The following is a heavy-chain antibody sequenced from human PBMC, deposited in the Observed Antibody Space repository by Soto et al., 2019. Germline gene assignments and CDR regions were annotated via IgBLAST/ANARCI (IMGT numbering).Heavy chain of an antibody. CDR1: GNRFSHYW. Sequence: VESLRISCKGSGNRFSHYWIAWVPHMPGKGLEWMGIIYPGDSDTRYSPSFQGQVTISADTSMYTAYLQWSSLKASDTAFYFCARSDFWSGKFDYWGRGTLVTVSS. CDR2: IYPGDSDT. V-gene: IGHV5-51*01. D-gene: IGHD3-3*01. J-gene: IGHJ4*02. CDR3: ARSDFWSGKFDY.